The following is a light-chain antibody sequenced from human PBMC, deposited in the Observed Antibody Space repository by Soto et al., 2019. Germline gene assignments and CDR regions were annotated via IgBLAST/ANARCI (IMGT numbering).Light chain of an antibody. J-gene: IGKJ3*01. V-gene: IGKV3-20*01. CDR3: RQYGSSPPFT. CDR1: QSVSSSY. Sequence: IVLTQSPGTLSLTPGERATLSCRASQSVSSSYLAWYQQKPGQAPRLLIYGASSRATGIPDRFSGSGSGTDFTLTSSRLEPEDSAVYYCRQYGSSPPFTFGPGTRVDIK. CDR2: GAS.